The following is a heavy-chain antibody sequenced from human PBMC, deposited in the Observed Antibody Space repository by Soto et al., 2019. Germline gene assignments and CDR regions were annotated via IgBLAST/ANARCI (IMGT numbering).Heavy chain of an antibody. CDR2: INPSGGST. J-gene: IGHJ4*02. D-gene: IGHD3-3*01. CDR3: ARDYGDFWSGYFSPQPFYYFDY. Sequence: ASVKVSCKASGYTITRYYMHWVRQAPGQGLEWMGIINPSGGSTSYAQKFQGRVTMTRDTSTSTVYMELSSLRSEDTAVYYCARDYGDFWSGYFSPQPFYYFDYWGQGTLVTVSS. CDR1: GYTITRYY. V-gene: IGHV1-46*01.